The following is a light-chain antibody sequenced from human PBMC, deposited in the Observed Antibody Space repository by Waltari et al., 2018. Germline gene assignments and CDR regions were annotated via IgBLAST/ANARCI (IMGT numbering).Light chain of an antibody. CDR3: QQRGTWPLT. V-gene: IGKV3-11*01. J-gene: IGKJ4*01. CDR1: QSVDTF. Sequence: ETVLTQSPATLSLSPGARANVSCRASQSVDTFLAWYQQKPGQAPRVLIYDASNRATGIPARFSGSGSGTDFTLTISSLEPEDFAVYYCQQRGTWPLTFGGGTRVEI. CDR2: DAS.